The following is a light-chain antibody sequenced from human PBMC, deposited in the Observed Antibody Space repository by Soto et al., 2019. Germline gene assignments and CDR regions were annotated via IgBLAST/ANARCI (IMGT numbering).Light chain of an antibody. CDR2: DAS. J-gene: IGKJ3*01. CDR1: QSVSRD. Sequence: EIVLTQSPATLSLSPGERATLSCRASQSVSRDFAWYQQKPGQAPRLLIYDASNRATGIPARFSGSGSGTDFTLTINSLPPEDFAVYYCQHRHNFGPGTKVDFK. V-gene: IGKV3-11*01. CDR3: QHRHN.